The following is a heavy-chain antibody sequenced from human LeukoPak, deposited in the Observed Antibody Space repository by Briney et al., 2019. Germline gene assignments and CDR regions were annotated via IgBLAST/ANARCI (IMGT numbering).Heavy chain of an antibody. CDR1: GFTFSTYG. CDR3: AKDIFTMVRGVVDY. Sequence: PGGSLRLSCAASGFTFSTYGIHWVRQTPGKGLEWVAFISYDGSNKNYADSVKGRFTFSRDNSKNTVYLQMNSLRAEDTALYYCAKDIFTMVRGVVDYWGQGTLVTVSS. V-gene: IGHV3-30*02. J-gene: IGHJ4*02. CDR2: ISYDGSNK. D-gene: IGHD3-10*01.